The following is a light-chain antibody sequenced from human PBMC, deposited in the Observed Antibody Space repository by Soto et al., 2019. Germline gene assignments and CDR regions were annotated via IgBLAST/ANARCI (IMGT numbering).Light chain of an antibody. V-gene: IGKV3-20*01. CDR3: QQYGSSLT. Sequence: EIVLTQSPATLSSFPGDRVTLSCRASQYINTRLAWYQHRPGQAPRLLIYQTSLRAAGIPARFSASGSGTDFTLTISRLEPEDFAVYYCQQYGSSLTFGPGTKVDIK. CDR1: QYINTR. J-gene: IGKJ3*01. CDR2: QTS.